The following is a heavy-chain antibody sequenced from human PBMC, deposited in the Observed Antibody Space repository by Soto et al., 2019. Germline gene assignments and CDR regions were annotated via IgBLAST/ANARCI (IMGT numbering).Heavy chain of an antibody. J-gene: IGHJ3*02. CDR2: IYYSGST. CDR1: GGSISSGGYY. D-gene: IGHD1-26*01. CDR3: ARSAWGYAFDI. V-gene: IGHV4-61*08. Sequence: SETLSLTCTVSGGSISSGGYYWSWIRQPPGKGLEWIGYIYYSGSTYYNPSLKSRVTISLDKSKNQFSLKLSSVTAADTAVYYCARSAWGYAFDIWGQGTMVTVSS.